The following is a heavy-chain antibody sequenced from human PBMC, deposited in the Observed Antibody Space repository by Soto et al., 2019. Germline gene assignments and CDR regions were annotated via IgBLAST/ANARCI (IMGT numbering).Heavy chain of an antibody. J-gene: IGHJ4*02. V-gene: IGHV2-5*02. Sequence: QITLKESGPTLVKPTQTLTLTCTFSGFSLSTSGVGVGWIRQPPGKALEWLALIYWDDDKRYSPSLKSRLTITKDTSKNPVVLKMTNMDPVDTATYYRAHSADGGIHPSSFDYWGQGTLVTVSS. CDR3: AHSADGGIHPSSFDY. CDR2: IYWDDDK. CDR1: GFSLSTSGVG. D-gene: IGHD3-16*01.